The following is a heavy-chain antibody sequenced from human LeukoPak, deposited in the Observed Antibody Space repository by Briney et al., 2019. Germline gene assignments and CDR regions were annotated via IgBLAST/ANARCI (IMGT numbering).Heavy chain of an antibody. V-gene: IGHV1-2*02. Sequence: ASVKLSCKASGYTFTGYYMHWVRQAPGQGLEWMGWINPNSGGTNYAQRFQGRVTMTRDTSISTAYMELSRLRSDDTAVYYCARVKSSSWYVIDYWGQGTLVTVSS. CDR1: GYTFTGYY. CDR2: INPNSGGT. D-gene: IGHD6-13*01. J-gene: IGHJ4*02. CDR3: ARVKSSSWYVIDY.